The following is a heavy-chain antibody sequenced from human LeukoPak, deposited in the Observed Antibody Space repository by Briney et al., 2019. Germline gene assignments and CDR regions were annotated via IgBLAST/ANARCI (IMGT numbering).Heavy chain of an antibody. D-gene: IGHD4-23*01. CDR3: ARDLHYGGNLCLDY. Sequence: ASVKVSWKASGYTFTSYAMNWVRQAPGQGLEWMGWINTNTGNPTYAQGFTGRFVFSLDTSVSTAYLQISSLKAEDTAVYYCARDLHYGGNLCLDYWGQGTLVTVSS. V-gene: IGHV7-4-1*02. J-gene: IGHJ4*02. CDR2: INTNTGNP. CDR1: GYTFTSYA.